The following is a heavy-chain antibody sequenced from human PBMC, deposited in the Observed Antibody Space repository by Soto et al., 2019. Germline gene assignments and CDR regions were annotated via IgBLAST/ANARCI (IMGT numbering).Heavy chain of an antibody. Sequence: PGGSLRLSCAASGISVSSRYMSWVRQAPGQGLQWVSLIDGGGRTTYADSVKGRFTISRDNSKNMLYLQMSGLRAEDTAVYYCASDPYSRIAGLWGQGILVTVSS. CDR3: ASDPYSRIAGL. J-gene: IGHJ4*02. V-gene: IGHV3-66*01. D-gene: IGHD6-13*01. CDR2: IDGGGRT. CDR1: GISVSSRY.